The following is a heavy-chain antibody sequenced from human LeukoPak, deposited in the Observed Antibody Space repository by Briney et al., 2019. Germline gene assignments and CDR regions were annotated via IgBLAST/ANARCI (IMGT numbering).Heavy chain of an antibody. V-gene: IGHV6-1*01. J-gene: IGHJ4*02. D-gene: IGHD6-13*01. Sequence: SQTLSLTCAISGDSVSSNSAAWSWIRLSPSRGLEWLGRTYYRSKWYNDYAVSVRSRITINPDTSKNLFSLQLNSVTPEDTAVYYCARAKGRSPLFDYWGQGTLVTVSS. CDR2: TYYRSKWYN. CDR1: GDSVSSNSAA. CDR3: ARAKGRSPLFDY.